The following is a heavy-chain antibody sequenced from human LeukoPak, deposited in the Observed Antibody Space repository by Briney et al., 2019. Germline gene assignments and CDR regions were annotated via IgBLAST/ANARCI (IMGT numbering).Heavy chain of an antibody. J-gene: IGHJ4*02. Sequence: GASVKVSCKASGYTFTSYGISWVRQAPGQGLEWMGWISAYNGNTNYAQKLQGRVTMTTDTSTSTAYMELRSLRSDDTAVYYCARHPARRGIAARPDLGVHFDYWGQGTLVTVSS. CDR1: GYTFTSYG. V-gene: IGHV1-18*01. D-gene: IGHD6-6*01. CDR3: ARHPARRGIAARPDLGVHFDY. CDR2: ISAYNGNT.